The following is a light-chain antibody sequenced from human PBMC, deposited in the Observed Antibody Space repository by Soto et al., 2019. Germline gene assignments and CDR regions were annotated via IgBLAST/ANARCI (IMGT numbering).Light chain of an antibody. Sequence: EIVMTQSPATLSVSPGERATLSCRASQSVGSNLAWYQQKPGQAPRLLIYGASTRATGIPARFSGSGSGTELTPTISRLQSEAFAIYFGQQYKTRPPDRTFGQGTKVEIK. CDR3: QQYKTRPPDRT. J-gene: IGKJ1*01. V-gene: IGKV3-15*01. CDR1: QSVGSN. CDR2: GAS.